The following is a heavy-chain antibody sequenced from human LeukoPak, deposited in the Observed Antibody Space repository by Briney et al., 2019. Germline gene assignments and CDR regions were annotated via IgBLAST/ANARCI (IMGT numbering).Heavy chain of an antibody. CDR2: INARGDT. Sequence: PSETLSLTCAVYGWSFNDYYWNWIHQPPGKGLEWIGEINARGDTNYNPSLKSRVTISVDMSKNQFSLRLTSMIAADTAIYYCARGQVPAARGYNWFDPWGQGTLVTVSS. CDR1: GWSFNDYY. D-gene: IGHD2-2*01. J-gene: IGHJ5*02. CDR3: ARGQVPAARGYNWFDP. V-gene: IGHV4-34*01.